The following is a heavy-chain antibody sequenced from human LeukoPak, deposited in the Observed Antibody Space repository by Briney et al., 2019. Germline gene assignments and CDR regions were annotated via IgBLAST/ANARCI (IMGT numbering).Heavy chain of an antibody. D-gene: IGHD4-11*01. V-gene: IGHV1-69*05. CDR3: ARSNGPLDYIPFTA. CDR1: GGTFSSYA. Sequence: ASVKVSCKASGGTFSSYAISWVRQAPGQGLEWMGGIIPIFGTANYAQKFQGRVTITTDESTSTAYMELSSLRSEDTAAYYCARSNGPLDYIPFTAWGQGTLVTVSS. J-gene: IGHJ5*02. CDR2: IIPIFGTA.